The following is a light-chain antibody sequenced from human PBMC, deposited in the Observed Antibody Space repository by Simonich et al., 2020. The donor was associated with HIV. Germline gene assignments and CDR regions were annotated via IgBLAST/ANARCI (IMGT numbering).Light chain of an antibody. CDR2: RNN. CDR1: SSNIGSNY. CDR3: AAWDDSLSGYV. Sequence: QSVLTQPPSASGTPGQRVTISCSGRSSNIGSNYVYWYRHLPGTAPKLLIFRNNQRPSGVPDRFSGAKSGTSASLAISGLRSEDEADYYCAAWDDSLSGYVFGTGTKVTVL. J-gene: IGLJ1*01. V-gene: IGLV1-47*01.